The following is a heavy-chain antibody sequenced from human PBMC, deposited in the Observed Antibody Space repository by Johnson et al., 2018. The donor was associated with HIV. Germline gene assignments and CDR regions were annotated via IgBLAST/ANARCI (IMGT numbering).Heavy chain of an antibody. Sequence: VQLVESGGGLVQPGRSLRLSCTASGFTFGDYAMSWVRQAPGKGLEWVANIDQDGTEKYYVDSVKGRFTIFRDNTKNSLFLQVNSLRAEDTAVYYCAKSPMVRGSEGAFDIWGQGTMVTVSS. D-gene: IGHD3-10*01. CDR3: AKSPMVRGSEGAFDI. CDR1: GFTFGDYA. J-gene: IGHJ3*02. CDR2: IDQDGTEK. V-gene: IGHV3-7*03.